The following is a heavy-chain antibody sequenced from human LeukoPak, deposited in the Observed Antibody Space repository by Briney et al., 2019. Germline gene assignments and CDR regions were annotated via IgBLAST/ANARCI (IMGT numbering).Heavy chain of an antibody. CDR2: ISGSGGST. V-gene: IGHV3-23*01. CDR3: ARDSAAMARHYFDY. CDR1: GFTFSSYG. D-gene: IGHD5-18*01. Sequence: VGSLRLSFAGPGFTFSSYGMSWVPQAPGKGLEWVSAISGSGGSTYYAESGKGRFTISKDNSKNTLYLQINSLRAEATAVYYCARDSAAMARHYFDYWGQGTLVTVSS. J-gene: IGHJ4*02.